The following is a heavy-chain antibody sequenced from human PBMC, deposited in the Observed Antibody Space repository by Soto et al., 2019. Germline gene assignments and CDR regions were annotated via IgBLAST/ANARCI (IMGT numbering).Heavy chain of an antibody. D-gene: IGHD6-13*01. V-gene: IGHV1-3*01. CDR1: GYTFTSYA. J-gene: IGHJ4*02. Sequence: ASVKVSCKASGYTFTSYAMHWVRQAPGQRLEWMGWINAGNGNTKYSQKFQGRVTITRDTSASTAYMELSSLRSEDTAVYYRARVYSSSWYPFDYWGQGTLVTVSS. CDR2: INAGNGNT. CDR3: ARVYSSSWYPFDY.